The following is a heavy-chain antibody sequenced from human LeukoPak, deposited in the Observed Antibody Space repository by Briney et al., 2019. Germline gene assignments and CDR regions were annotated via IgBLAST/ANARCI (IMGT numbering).Heavy chain of an antibody. Sequence: PGASLRLSCAASGFTFSSYWMHWVRQAPGKGLVLVSRINSDGSSTTYADSVKGRFTISRDNSKNTLYLQMNSLRAEDTAVYYCAKNSPKPAGTYFQHCGQGTLVTVSS. V-gene: IGHV3-74*01. D-gene: IGHD2-2*01. CDR3: AKNSPKPAGTYFQH. CDR1: GFTFSSYW. CDR2: INSDGSST. J-gene: IGHJ1*01.